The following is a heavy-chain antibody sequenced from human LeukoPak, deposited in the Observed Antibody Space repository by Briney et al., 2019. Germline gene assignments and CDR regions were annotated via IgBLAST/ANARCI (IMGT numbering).Heavy chain of an antibody. CDR2: ISRNSGSI. D-gene: IGHD6-19*01. Sequence: PGGSLRLSCAASGFTFDDYAMHWVRQAPGKGLEWVSGISRNSGSIGYADSVKGRFTISRDNAKNSLYLQMNSLRAEDTALYYCAKDSSGAMWYYYGMDVWGQGTTVTVSS. CDR3: AKDSSGAMWYYYGMDV. CDR1: GFTFDDYA. V-gene: IGHV3-9*01. J-gene: IGHJ6*02.